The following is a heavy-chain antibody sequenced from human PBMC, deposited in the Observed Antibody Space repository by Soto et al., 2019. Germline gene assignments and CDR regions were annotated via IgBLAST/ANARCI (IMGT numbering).Heavy chain of an antibody. D-gene: IGHD3-22*01. V-gene: IGHV1-18*01. CDR1: GYTFTSYG. CDR3: ARVHYDSVPADY. CDR2: ISAYNGNT. J-gene: IGHJ4*02. Sequence: ASVKVSCKASGYTFTSYGISWVRQAPGQGLEWMGWISAYNGNTNYAQKLQGRVTMTTDTSTSTAYMELSRLRSDDTAVYYCARVHYDSVPADYWGQGTQVTVSS.